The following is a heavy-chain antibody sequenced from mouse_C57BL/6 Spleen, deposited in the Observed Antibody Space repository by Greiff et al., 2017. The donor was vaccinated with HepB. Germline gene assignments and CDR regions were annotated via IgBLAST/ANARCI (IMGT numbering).Heavy chain of an antibody. V-gene: IGHV5-12*01. CDR3: ARSITTIVYWDFDV. CDR2: ISNGGGST. CDR1: GFTFSDYY. Sequence: EVQVVESGGGLVQPGGSLKLSCAASGFTFSDYYMHWVRQTPEKRLEWVAYISNGGGSTYYPDTVKGRFTITRDNAKTALYLQMSRLKAEDTAMYYCARSITTIVYWDFDVWGTGTTVTVSS. J-gene: IGHJ1*03. D-gene: IGHD1-1*01.